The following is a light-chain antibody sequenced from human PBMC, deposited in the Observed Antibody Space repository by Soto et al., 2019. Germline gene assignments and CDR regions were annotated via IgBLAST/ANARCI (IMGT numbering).Light chain of an antibody. V-gene: IGKV3-11*01. J-gene: IGKJ4*01. CDR1: QSVSAF. Sequence: EIVLTQSPATLSLSPGERGTLSCRASQSVSAFLAWYQQKPGQAPRLLIYDTSNRATGVPARFSGSGSGTVFTLTISSLAPKDFAGYHCQQRFIWPRTLCGGTKVEI. CDR2: DTS. CDR3: QQRFIWPRT.